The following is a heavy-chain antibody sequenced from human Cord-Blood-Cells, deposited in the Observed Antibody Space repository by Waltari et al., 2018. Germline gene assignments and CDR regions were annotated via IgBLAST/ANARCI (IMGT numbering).Heavy chain of an antibody. CDR2: ISGSGGST. CDR1: GFTFSSYA. V-gene: IGHV3-23*01. D-gene: IGHD4-17*01. Sequence: EVQLLESGGGLVQPGGSLRLSCAASGFTFSSYAMSGVRQAPGKGLEWVSAISGSGGSTYYADSVKGRFTISRDNSKNTLYLQMNSLRAEDTAVYYCAKEGRTTVTTRGAFDYWGQGTLVTVSS. CDR3: AKEGRTTVTTRGAFDY. J-gene: IGHJ4*02.